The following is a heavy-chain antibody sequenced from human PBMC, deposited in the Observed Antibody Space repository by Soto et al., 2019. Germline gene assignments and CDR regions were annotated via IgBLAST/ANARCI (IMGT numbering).Heavy chain of an antibody. D-gene: IGHD3-3*01. V-gene: IGHV3-7*03. CDR3: ARRVPDDVYYGGFCY. J-gene: IGHJ4*02. CDR1: GLTFSRHW. Sequence: EVQLVESGGGLVQPGGSLRLSCTASGLTFSRHWMSWVRQAPGKGLEWVANIKQDGSEKYYVDSVKGRFTISRDNAKNSLFLQMISLRAEDTAVYYCARRVPDDVYYGGFCYWGQGGLGTVSP. CDR2: IKQDGSEK.